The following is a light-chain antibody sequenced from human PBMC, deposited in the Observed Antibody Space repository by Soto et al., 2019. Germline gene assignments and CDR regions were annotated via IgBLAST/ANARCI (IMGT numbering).Light chain of an antibody. CDR1: QSVSNN. CDR2: GAS. CDR3: QQYHTWPLT. V-gene: IGKV3-15*01. Sequence: ERVLTQSPATLSVFPGGRATLSCRASQSVSNNFAWYQQSPGQAPRLLIYGASTRATGVPARFSGSGSGTEFTLTSSSLQSEDFALYYFQQYHTWPLTFGGVTKVEIK. J-gene: IGKJ4*01.